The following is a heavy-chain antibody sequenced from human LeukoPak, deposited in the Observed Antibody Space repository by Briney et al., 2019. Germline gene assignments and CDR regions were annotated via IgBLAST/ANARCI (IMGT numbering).Heavy chain of an antibody. CDR2: ISGSGYST. J-gene: IGHJ4*02. CDR3: AKEFPYCTGGTCPFDY. D-gene: IGHD2-15*01. Sequence: GGSLRLSWAASGLTFSTYAMNWVRQPPGKGLEWVSAISGSGYSTYYADSVKGRFSISRDNSKSTLYLQMNSLRAEDSAVYYCAKEFPYCTGGTCPFDYWGQGTLVTVSS. V-gene: IGHV3-23*01. CDR1: GLTFSTYA.